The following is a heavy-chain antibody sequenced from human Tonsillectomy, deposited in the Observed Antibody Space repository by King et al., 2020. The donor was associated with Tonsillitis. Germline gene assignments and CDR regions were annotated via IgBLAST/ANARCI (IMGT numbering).Heavy chain of an antibody. D-gene: IGHD1-1*01. Sequence: QLQESGPGLVKPSETLSLTCTVSGGSISSSSYYWGWIRQPPGKGLEWIGSIYYGGSTYYNPSLKSRVTISVYTSKNQLSLKVSSVTAADTAVYYCARNRPMTWNLDSFDIWGQGTMVTVSS. CDR3: ARNRPMTWNLDSFDI. CDR1: GGSISSSSYY. CDR2: IYYGGST. V-gene: IGHV4-39*07. J-gene: IGHJ3*02.